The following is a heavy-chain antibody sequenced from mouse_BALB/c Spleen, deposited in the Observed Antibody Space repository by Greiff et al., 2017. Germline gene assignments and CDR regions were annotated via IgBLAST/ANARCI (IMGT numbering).Heavy chain of an antibody. Sequence: QVQLQQSGAELAKPGASVKLSCKASGYTFTSYWMHWVKQRPGQGLEWIGYINPSTGSTEYNQKFKDKATLTADKSSSTAYMQLSSLTSEDSAVYYCASCDHYCDMDYWGQGTAVTVSA. CDR3: ASCDHYCDMDY. D-gene: IGHD2-13*01. V-gene: IGHV1-7*01. CDR1: GYTFTSYW. CDR2: INPSTGST. J-gene: IGHJ4*01.